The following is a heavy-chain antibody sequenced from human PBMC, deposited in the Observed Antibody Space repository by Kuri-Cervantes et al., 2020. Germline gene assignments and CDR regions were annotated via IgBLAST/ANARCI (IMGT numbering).Heavy chain of an antibody. CDR3: AKERLGGYSYGFGYYYYGMDV. CDR1: GFTFSSYA. Sequence: GGSLRLSCSASGFTFSSYAMTWVRLAPGKGLEWVSYISSNSDYIYYADSVKGRFTISRDNAKNSLYLQMNSLRAEDTALYYCAKERLGGYSYGFGYYYYGMDVWGQGTTVT. J-gene: IGHJ6*02. V-gene: IGHV3-21*04. CDR2: ISSNSDYI. D-gene: IGHD5-18*01.